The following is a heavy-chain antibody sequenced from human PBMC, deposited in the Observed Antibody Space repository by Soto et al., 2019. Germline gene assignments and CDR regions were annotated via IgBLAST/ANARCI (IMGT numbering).Heavy chain of an antibody. CDR1: GGSVSSGNFY. CDR2: IYYSGTT. CDR3: ASLAYGSGSYYFDC. D-gene: IGHD3-10*01. J-gene: IGHJ4*02. V-gene: IGHV4-61*01. Sequence: SETLSLTCTVSGGSVSSGNFYWSWIRQPPGKGLEYIGWIYYSGTTNYNPSLKSRVTISTDTSKNQFSLKLSSVTAADTAVYYCASLAYGSGSYYFDCWGQGALVTVSS.